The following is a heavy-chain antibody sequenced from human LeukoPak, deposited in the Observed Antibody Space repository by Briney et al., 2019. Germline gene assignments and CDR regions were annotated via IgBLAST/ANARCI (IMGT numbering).Heavy chain of an antibody. V-gene: IGHV4-59*01. CDR2: IYYSGNT. J-gene: IGHJ4*02. CDR1: RGSIDNYY. Sequence: KPSETLSLTCTVSRGSIDNYYWSWIRQPPGKGLEWIGYIYYSGNTNYNPSLMSRVRMSVDRSKNQFSLKLSSVTAADTAVYYCARHLGSEYHKFDHWGQGTLVTVSS. CDR3: ARHLGSEYHKFDH. D-gene: IGHD1-26*01.